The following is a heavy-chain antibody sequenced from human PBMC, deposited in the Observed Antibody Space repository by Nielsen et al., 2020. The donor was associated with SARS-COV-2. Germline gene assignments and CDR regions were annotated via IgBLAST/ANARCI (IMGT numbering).Heavy chain of an antibody. V-gene: IGHV3-NL1*01. D-gene: IGHD1-26*01. CDR1: GFTFSSYW. J-gene: IGHJ4*02. CDR2: ISSRGDGT. CDR3: AKPYSGSYINYFDY. Sequence: GESLKISCAASGFTFSSYWMNWVRQAPGKGLEWVSHISSRGDGTYYADSVKGRFTISRDNSKNTLYLQMNSLRAEDTAVYYCAKPYSGSYINYFDYWGQGTLVTVSS.